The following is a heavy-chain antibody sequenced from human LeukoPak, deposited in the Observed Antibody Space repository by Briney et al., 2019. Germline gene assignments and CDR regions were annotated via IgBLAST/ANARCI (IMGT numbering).Heavy chain of an antibody. J-gene: IGHJ5*02. CDR2: INHSGST. CDR1: GGSFSGYY. CDR3: ARVRIAMVRGVIISGNWFDP. D-gene: IGHD3-10*01. V-gene: IGHV4-34*01. Sequence: PSETLSLTCAVYGGSFSGYYWSWIRQPPGKGLEWIGEINHSGSTNYNPSLKSRVTISVGTSKNQFSLKLSSVTAADTAVYYCARVRIAMVRGVIISGNWFDPWGQGTLVTVSS.